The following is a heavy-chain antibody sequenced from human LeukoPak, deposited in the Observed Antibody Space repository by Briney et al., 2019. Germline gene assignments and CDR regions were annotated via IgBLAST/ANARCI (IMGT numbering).Heavy chain of an antibody. CDR2: ISGDGSIT. V-gene: IGHV3-74*01. Sequence: GGSLRLSCVASGFTFSTYWMHWVRQAPGEGLVWVSRISGDGSITNYADSVKGRFTISRDNAKNTLYLQMNSLRAEDTAVYYCKRAISVNWGQGILVTVPS. J-gene: IGHJ4*02. CDR3: KRAISVN. D-gene: IGHD3-9*01. CDR1: GFTFSTYW.